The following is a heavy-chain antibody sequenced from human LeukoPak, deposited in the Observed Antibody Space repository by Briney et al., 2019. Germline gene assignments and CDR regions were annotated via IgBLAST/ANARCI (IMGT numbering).Heavy chain of an antibody. J-gene: IGHJ6*02. V-gene: IGHV4-34*01. CDR3: ARVIVVVPIGVYHYYAMDV. CDR2: VYYSGSS. Sequence: ASETLSLTCAVYGGSFSDYYWSWIRQPPGKGLEGIGYVYYSGSSYYIPSLKSRVTMSVDTSKNQFSLRLSSVTAADTAVYYCARVIVVVPIGVYHYYAMDVWGQGTTVTVSS. D-gene: IGHD2-2*01. CDR1: GGSFSDYY.